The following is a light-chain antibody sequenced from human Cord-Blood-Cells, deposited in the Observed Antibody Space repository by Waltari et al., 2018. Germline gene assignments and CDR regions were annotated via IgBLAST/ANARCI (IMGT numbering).Light chain of an antibody. V-gene: IGKV1-39*01. Sequence: DIQMTQSPSSLSASVGDRVTITCRASQSISSYLNWYQQKPGKAPKLLIYAASSLQSGVXXXXXXXXSGTXFTLTISSLQPEDFATYYCQQSYSTPLTFGGGTKVEIK. CDR2: AAS. CDR3: QQSYSTPLT. J-gene: IGKJ4*01. CDR1: QSISSY.